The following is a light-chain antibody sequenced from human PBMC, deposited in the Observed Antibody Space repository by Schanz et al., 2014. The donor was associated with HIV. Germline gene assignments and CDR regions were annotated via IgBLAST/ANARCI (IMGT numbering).Light chain of an antibody. CDR2: DAS. V-gene: IGKV3D-15*01. J-gene: IGKJ2*02. CDR3: QQYSYSPRT. Sequence: EIVMTQSPATLSVSPGERATLSCRASQSVSGNLAWYQQRPGQAPRLLIYDASKRATGIPDRFTGSGSGTDFTLTISRLEPEDFAVYYCQQYSYSPRTFGQGTKLEVK. CDR1: QSVSGN.